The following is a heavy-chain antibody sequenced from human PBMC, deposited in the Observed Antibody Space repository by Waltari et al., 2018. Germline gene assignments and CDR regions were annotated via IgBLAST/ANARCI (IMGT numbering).Heavy chain of an antibody. J-gene: IGHJ4*02. Sequence: QVQLVQSGAEVKKPGASVKVSCKASGYTFTSYDINWVRQATGQGLEWMGWMNPNSGNTGYAQKFQGRVTMTRNTSISTAYMELSSLSSEDTAVYYCARSASKVTTSDYWGQGTLVTVSS. CDR1: GYTFTSYD. D-gene: IGHD4-17*01. CDR2: MNPNSGNT. CDR3: ARSASKVTTSDY. V-gene: IGHV1-8*01.